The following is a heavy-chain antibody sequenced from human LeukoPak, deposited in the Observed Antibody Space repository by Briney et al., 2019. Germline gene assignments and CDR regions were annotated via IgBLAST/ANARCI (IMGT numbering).Heavy chain of an antibody. CDR3: AREVYSSSSMGY. J-gene: IGHJ4*02. V-gene: IGHV4-31*03. D-gene: IGHD6-13*01. Sequence: SETLSLTCTVSGGSISSGVYCWSWIRQRPGEGLQWIGYICSSGSAYYNPSLKSRVTMSIDTSNNQFSLKLNSVTAADTAVYYCAREVYSSSSMGYWGQGTLVTVSS. CDR1: GGSISSGVYC. CDR2: ICSSGSA.